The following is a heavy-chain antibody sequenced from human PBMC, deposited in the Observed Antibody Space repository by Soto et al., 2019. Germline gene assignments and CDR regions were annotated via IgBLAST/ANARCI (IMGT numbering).Heavy chain of an antibody. J-gene: IGHJ4*02. CDR2: IYHSGST. D-gene: IGHD3-10*01. Sequence: SETLSLTCAVSSGSISSSNWWSWVRQPPGKGLEWIGEIYHSGSTNYNPSLKSRVTISVDKSKNQFSLKLSSVTAADTAVYYCARRGRVRGVISTQAFYFDYWGQGTLVTVSS. CDR3: ARRGRVRGVISTQAFYFDY. V-gene: IGHV4-4*02. CDR1: SGSISSSNW.